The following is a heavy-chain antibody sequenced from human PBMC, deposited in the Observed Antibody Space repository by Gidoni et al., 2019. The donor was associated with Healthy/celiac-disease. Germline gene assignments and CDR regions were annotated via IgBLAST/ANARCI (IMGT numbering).Heavy chain of an antibody. Sequence: EVQLLESGGGLVQPGGSLGLSCAASGFTFSSYGLSWVRQAPGKGLEWVSAIGGGGDSTYYADSVKGRSTISRDNSKNTLYLQMNSLRAEDTAVYYCAKEGMIARDAFDIWGQGTMVTVSS. CDR2: IGGGGDST. V-gene: IGHV3-23*01. J-gene: IGHJ3*02. D-gene: IGHD3-22*01. CDR1: GFTFSSYG. CDR3: AKEGMIARDAFDI.